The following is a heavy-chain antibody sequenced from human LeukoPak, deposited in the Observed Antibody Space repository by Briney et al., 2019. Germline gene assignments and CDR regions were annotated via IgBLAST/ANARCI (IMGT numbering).Heavy chain of an antibody. V-gene: IGHV4-59*01. CDR2: VHYGGST. D-gene: IGHD1-26*01. J-gene: IGHJ4*01. CDR1: GGSITTYY. Sequence: SETLSLTCSVSGGSITTYYWTWIRQPPGKGPEWIGYVHYGGSTNYNPSLKSRVTMSEDTSTNQFSLKLSSVTAADTAVYYCARGVGATHFDYWGHGTLVTVSS. CDR3: ARGVGATHFDY.